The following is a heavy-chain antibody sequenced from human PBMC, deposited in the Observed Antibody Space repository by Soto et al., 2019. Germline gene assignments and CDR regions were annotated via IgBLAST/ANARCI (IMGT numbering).Heavy chain of an antibody. CDR3: ARVIYCSSTSCYAELDV. J-gene: IGHJ6*02. V-gene: IGHV3-48*01. CDR1: GFTFSSYS. D-gene: IGHD2-2*01. CDR2: ISSSSSTI. Sequence: GGALRLSCAASGFTFSSYSLNWGRQAPGEGLEWASYISSSSSTIYYADSVKGRFTISRDNAKNSLYLQMNSLRAEDTAVYYCARVIYCSSTSCYAELDVWGQGTTFTVSS.